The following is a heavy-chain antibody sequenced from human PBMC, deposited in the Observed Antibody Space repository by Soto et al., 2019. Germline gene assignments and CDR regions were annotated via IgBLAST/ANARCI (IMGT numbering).Heavy chain of an antibody. Sequence: PSETLSLTCTVSGGSISSYYWSWIRQPPGKGLEWIGYIYYSGSTNYNPSLKSRVTISVDTSKNQFSLKLSSVTAADTAVYYCARSKSGYDSSGYYFYWGQGTLVTVSS. CDR2: IYYSGST. V-gene: IGHV4-59*01. CDR1: GGSISSYY. J-gene: IGHJ4*02. D-gene: IGHD3-22*01. CDR3: ARSKSGYDSSGYYFY.